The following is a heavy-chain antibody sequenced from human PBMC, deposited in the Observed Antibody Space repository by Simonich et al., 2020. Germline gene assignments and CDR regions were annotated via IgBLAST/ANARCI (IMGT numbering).Heavy chain of an antibody. CDR2: ISYDGSNK. Sequence: QVQLVESGGGVVQPGRSLRLSCAASGFTFSSYAMHWVRQAPGKGLVWVAVISYDGSNKHYADSVKGRCTISRDNSKNTLYLQMNSLRAEDTAVYYCARDRNWGWFDPWGQGTLVTVSS. J-gene: IGHJ5*02. D-gene: IGHD7-27*01. CDR3: ARDRNWGWFDP. CDR1: GFTFSSYA. V-gene: IGHV3-30*07.